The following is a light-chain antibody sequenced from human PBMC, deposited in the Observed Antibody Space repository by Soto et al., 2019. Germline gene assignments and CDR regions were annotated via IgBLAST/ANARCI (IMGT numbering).Light chain of an antibody. V-gene: IGKV1-5*03. J-gene: IGKJ1*01. Sequence: DIQITQSPSTLSGSVGDRVTITCRASQTISSWLAWYQQKPGKDPKILIYKASTLKSGVPSRFSGSGSGTEFTLTISRLQPDDFATYYCQHYNSYSEAFGQGTKLDIK. CDR2: KAS. CDR3: QHYNSYSEA. CDR1: QTISSW.